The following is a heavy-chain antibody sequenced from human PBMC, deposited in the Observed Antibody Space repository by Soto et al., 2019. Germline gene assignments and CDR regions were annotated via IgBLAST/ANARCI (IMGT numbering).Heavy chain of an antibody. D-gene: IGHD6-19*01. Sequence: EVQLVESGGGLVQPGGSLRLSCAASGFTFSDHFMDWVRQAPGKGLEWLGRSKTRAKGFATQYAESVKGRFTVSRDDSRNSFYLQMNTLKTDDTAVYYCPSPKVAGDARLDRFFDFWGRGTLVTVSS. CDR2: SKTRAKGFAT. CDR3: PSPKVAGDARLDRFFDF. CDR1: GFTFSDHF. J-gene: IGHJ2*01. V-gene: IGHV3-72*01.